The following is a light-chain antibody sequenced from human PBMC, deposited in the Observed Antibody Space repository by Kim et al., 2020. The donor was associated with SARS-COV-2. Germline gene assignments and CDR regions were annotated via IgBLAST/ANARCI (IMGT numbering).Light chain of an antibody. J-gene: IGKJ1*01. Sequence: EIVMTQSPATLSVSPGERATLSCRASQSVSSNVAWYQQKPGQAPRLLIYGASTRATGIPARFSGSGSGTEFTLTISSLQSEDFAAYCCQQYNNWPRTFGQGTKVGIK. V-gene: IGKV3-15*01. CDR2: GAS. CDR1: QSVSSN. CDR3: QQYNNWPRT.